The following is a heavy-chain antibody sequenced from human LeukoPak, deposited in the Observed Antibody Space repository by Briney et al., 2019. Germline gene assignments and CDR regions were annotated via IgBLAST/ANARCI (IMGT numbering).Heavy chain of an antibody. J-gene: IGHJ4*02. Sequence: GGSLRLSCAASGFTFSSYAMSWVRQAPGKGLEWVSAISGGGGSTYYADSVKGRFTISRDNSKNTLYLQMNSLRAEDTAVYYCAKGGETRYNWNQNYEEFDYWGQGTLVTVSS. CDR2: ISGGGGST. V-gene: IGHV3-23*01. CDR1: GFTFSSYA. D-gene: IGHD1-20*01. CDR3: AKGGETRYNWNQNYEEFDY.